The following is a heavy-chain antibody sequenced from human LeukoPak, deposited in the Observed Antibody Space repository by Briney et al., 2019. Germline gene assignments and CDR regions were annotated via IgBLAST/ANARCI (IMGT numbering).Heavy chain of an antibody. V-gene: IGHV3-23*01. CDR2: ISANVQAT. Sequence: GGSLRLSCAGSGFAFGTYAMSWVRQAPGMELEWVSSISANVQATYYADSVEGRFTISRDNSKSTLYLQLNSLRAEDTATYYCARDPYNTILYRLAHWGQGTLVTVSS. D-gene: IGHD3-10*01. CDR1: GFAFGTYA. J-gene: IGHJ4*02. CDR3: ARDPYNTILYRLAH.